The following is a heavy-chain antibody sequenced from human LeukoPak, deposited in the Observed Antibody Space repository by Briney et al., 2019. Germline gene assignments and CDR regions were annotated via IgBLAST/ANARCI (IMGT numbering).Heavy chain of an antibody. J-gene: IGHJ6*02. D-gene: IGHD2-2*01. CDR2: ISGSGGST. CDR3: AKDWDVVPAAMPYYYYYGMDV. CDR1: GFTFSSYA. V-gene: IGHV3-23*01. Sequence: GGSLRLSCAASGFTFSSYAMSWVRQAPGKGLEWVSAISGSGGSTYYADSVKGRFTISRGNSKNTLYLQMNSLRAEDTAVYYCAKDWDVVPAAMPYYYYYGMDVWGQGTTVTVSS.